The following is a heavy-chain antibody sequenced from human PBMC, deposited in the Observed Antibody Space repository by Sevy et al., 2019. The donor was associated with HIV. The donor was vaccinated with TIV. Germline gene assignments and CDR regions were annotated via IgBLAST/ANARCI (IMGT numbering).Heavy chain of an antibody. J-gene: IGHJ4*02. CDR3: ARDPVGRGWYFPRGIDF. D-gene: IGHD6-19*01. Sequence: QLGGSLRLSCAASGFTFSTYWMTWVRQAPGKGLEWVANIKQDGIEKYYAESVKGRITVSRETTKNSVYLQLNSLRAENTAIYYCARDPVGRGWYFPRGIDFRGQGTLVTVSS. CDR1: GFTFSTYW. V-gene: IGHV3-7*01. CDR2: IKQDGIEK.